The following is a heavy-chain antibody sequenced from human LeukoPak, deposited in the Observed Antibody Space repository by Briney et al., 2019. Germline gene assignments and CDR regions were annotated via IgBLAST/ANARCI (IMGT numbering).Heavy chain of an antibody. CDR2: ISGSGGTT. CDR3: AKNHVVAADYFDY. J-gene: IGHJ4*02. Sequence: GGSLRLSCAASGFTFSTYAMTWVRQAPGKGLEWVTSISGSGGTTYYADSVKGRFTISRDNSKNTLYLQMNSLRVEDTAVYYCAKNHVVAADYFDYWGQGTLVTVSS. V-gene: IGHV3-23*01. D-gene: IGHD2-15*01. CDR1: GFTFSTYA.